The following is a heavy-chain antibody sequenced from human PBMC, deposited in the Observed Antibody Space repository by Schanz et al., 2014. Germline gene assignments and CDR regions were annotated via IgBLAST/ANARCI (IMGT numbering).Heavy chain of an antibody. CDR2: ILYDGSKT. Sequence: QVQLVESGGGVVQPGRSLRLSCAASGFSFSTYAMHWVRQAPGKGLEWVAVILYDGSKTYYADSVKGRFTISRDNSKNTLSLQMNSLRAEDTAVYYCARDRWDWNNAFDIWGQGTMVTVSS. D-gene: IGHD1-1*01. J-gene: IGHJ3*02. CDR3: ARDRWDWNNAFDI. CDR1: GFSFSTYA. V-gene: IGHV3-30*04.